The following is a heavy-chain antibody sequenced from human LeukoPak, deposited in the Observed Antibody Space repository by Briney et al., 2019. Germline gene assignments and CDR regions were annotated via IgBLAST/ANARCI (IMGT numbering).Heavy chain of an antibody. V-gene: IGHV4-59*01. CDR3: ARGGGYNSPFGY. D-gene: IGHD5-24*01. Sequence: PSETLSLTCAVYGGSFSSYYWNWIRQPPGKGLEWIGYISYSGNINYNPSLKSRVTISVDTSKNQFSLKLSSVTAADTAVYYCARGGGYNSPFGYWGQGALVTVSS. CDR1: GGSFSSYY. CDR2: ISYSGNI. J-gene: IGHJ4*02.